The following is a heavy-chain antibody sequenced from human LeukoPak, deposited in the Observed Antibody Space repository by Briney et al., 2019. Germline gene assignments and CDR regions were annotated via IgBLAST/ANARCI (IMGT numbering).Heavy chain of an antibody. CDR1: GGSISSSSYY. D-gene: IGHD4-17*01. Sequence: SETLSLTCTVSGGSISSSSYYWSWIRQPPGKGLEWIGYIYYSGSTYYNPSLKSRVTISVDTSKNQFSLKLRSVTAADTAVYYCARDHDYGDYVRAFDIWGQGTMVTVSS. CDR3: ARDHDYGDYVRAFDI. V-gene: IGHV4-30-4*01. CDR2: IYYSGST. J-gene: IGHJ3*02.